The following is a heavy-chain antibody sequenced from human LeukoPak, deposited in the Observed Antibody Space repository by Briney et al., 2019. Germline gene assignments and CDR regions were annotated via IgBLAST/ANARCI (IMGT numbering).Heavy chain of an antibody. Sequence: ASVKVSCKASGYTFTSYDINWVRQATGQGLEWMGWMNPNSGNTGYAQKFQGRVTMTRNTSISTAYMELSSLRSEDTAVYYCARVSLGWWERLYYFDYWGQGTLVTVSS. D-gene: IGHD1-26*01. CDR3: ARVSLGWWERLYYFDY. V-gene: IGHV1-8*01. CDR2: MNPNSGNT. J-gene: IGHJ4*02. CDR1: GYTFTSYD.